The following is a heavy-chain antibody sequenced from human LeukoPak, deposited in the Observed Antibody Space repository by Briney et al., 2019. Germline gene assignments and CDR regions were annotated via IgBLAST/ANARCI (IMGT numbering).Heavy chain of an antibody. D-gene: IGHD2-21*01. V-gene: IGHV4-30-2*01. J-gene: IGHJ3*02. Sequence: SETLSLTCAVSGGSISSGGYSWSWIRQPPGKGQEWIGYIYHSGSTYYNPSLKSRVTISVDRSKNQFSLKLSSVTAADTAVYYCAVYSNDAFDIWGQGTMVTVSS. CDR1: GGSISSGGYS. CDR3: AVYSNDAFDI. CDR2: IYHSGST.